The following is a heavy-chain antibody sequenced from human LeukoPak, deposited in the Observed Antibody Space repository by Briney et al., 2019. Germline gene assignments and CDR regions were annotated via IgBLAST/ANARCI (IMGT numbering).Heavy chain of an antibody. V-gene: IGHV4-39*07. CDR3: ARRGGFGGWYRRVWFDP. D-gene: IGHD6-19*01. CDR2: IYYSGST. Sequence: PSETLSLTCTVSGGSISSSSYYWGWIRQPPGKGLEWIGSIYYSGSTYYNPSLKSRVTISVDTSKNQFSLKLSSVTAADTAVYYRARRGGFGGWYRRVWFDPWGQGTLVTVSS. J-gene: IGHJ5*02. CDR1: GGSISSSSYY.